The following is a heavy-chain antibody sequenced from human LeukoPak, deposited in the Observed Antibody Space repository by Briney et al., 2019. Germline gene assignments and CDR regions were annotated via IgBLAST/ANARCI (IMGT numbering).Heavy chain of an antibody. V-gene: IGHV1-18*01. J-gene: IGHJ4*02. CDR3: ARVRRYCSGGSCYFDY. CDR1: GYTFTSYG. CDR2: ISAYNGNT. Sequence: ASVKVSCKASGYTFTSYGISWVRQAPGQGLEWMGWISAYNGNTNNAQKLQGRVTMTTDTSTSTAYMELRSLRSDDTAVYYCARVRRYCSGGSCYFDYWGQGTLVTVSS. D-gene: IGHD2-15*01.